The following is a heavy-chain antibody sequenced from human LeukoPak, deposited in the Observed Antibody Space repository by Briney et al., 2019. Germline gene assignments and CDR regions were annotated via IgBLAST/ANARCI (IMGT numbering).Heavy chain of an antibody. CDR1: GGTFSSYA. CDR2: IIPIFGTA. CDR3: ARDNTAMANFDY. V-gene: IGHV1-69*01. J-gene: IGHJ4*02. Sequence: GASVKVSCKASGGTFSSYAISWVRQVPGQGLEWMGGIIPIFGTANYAQKFQGRVTITADESTSPAYMELSSLRSEDTAVYYCARDNTAMANFDYWGQGTLVTVSS. D-gene: IGHD5-18*01.